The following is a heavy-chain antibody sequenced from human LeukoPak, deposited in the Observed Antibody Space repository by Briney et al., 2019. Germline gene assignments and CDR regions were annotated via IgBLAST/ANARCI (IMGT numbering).Heavy chain of an antibody. CDR3: ARGPRGVVVVAATRRNWFDP. CDR1: GGSFSGYY. V-gene: IGHV4-34*01. D-gene: IGHD2-15*01. CDR2: INHSGST. J-gene: IGHJ5*02. Sequence: SETLSLTCAVYGGSFSGYYWSWIRQPPGKGLEWVGEINHSGSTNYNPSLKSRVTISVDTSKNQFSLKLSSVTAADTAVYYCARGPRGVVVVAATRRNWFDPWGQGTLVTVSS.